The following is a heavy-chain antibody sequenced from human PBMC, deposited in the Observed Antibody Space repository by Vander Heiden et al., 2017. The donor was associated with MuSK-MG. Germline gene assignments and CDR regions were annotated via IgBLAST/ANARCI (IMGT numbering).Heavy chain of an antibody. CDR1: GFPFSTSA. J-gene: IGHJ6*01. V-gene: IGHV3-23*01. CDR2: IRGSGGST. Sequence: EVQLLESGGGLVQPGGSLRLSCAACGFPFSTSAMTWVRQAPGKGLEWVSAIRGSGGSTYYPDSVKGRFTISRDNSKNTLFLQMNSLRAEDTPVYFCAKERGPDYYYYGFDVWGHGPPGTIAS. CDR3: AKERGPDYYYYGFDV.